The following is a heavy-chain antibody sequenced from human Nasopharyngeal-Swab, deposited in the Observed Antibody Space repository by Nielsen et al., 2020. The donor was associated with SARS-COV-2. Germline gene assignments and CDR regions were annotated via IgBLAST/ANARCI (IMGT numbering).Heavy chain of an antibody. CDR3: ARGVHWEAMYYDFWSGSKDYYYYGMDV. D-gene: IGHD3-3*01. CDR2: INHSGST. CDR1: GGSFSGYY. V-gene: IGHV4-34*01. Sequence: SETLSLTCAVYGGSFSGYYWSWIRQPPGKGLEWIGEINHSGSTNYNPSLKSRVTISVDTSMNQFSLKLSSVTAADTAVYYCARGVHWEAMYYDFWSGSKDYYYYGMDVWGQGTTVTVSS. J-gene: IGHJ6*02.